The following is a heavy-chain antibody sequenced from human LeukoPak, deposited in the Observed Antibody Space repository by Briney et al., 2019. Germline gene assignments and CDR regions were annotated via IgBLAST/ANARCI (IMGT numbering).Heavy chain of an antibody. V-gene: IGHV1-69*13. J-gene: IGHJ6*02. CDR3: ASGNLAAPDAYYYYGMDV. Sequence: SVKVSCKASGGTFSSYAISWVRQAPGQGLEWMGGIIPIFGTANYAQKFQGRVTITADESTSTAYMELSSLRSEDTAVYYCASGNLAAPDAYYYYGMDVWGQGTTVTVSS. CDR1: GGTFSSYA. D-gene: IGHD6-13*01. CDR2: IIPIFGTA.